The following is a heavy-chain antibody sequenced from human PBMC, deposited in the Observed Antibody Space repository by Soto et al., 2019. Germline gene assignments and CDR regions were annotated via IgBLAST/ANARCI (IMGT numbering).Heavy chain of an antibody. CDR1: GGSISSGGYS. CDR3: ARTSSSADGAFDI. J-gene: IGHJ3*02. V-gene: IGHV4-30-2*01. CDR2: IYHSGST. Sequence: QLQLQESGSGLVKPSQTLSLTCDVSGGSISSGGYSWSWIRQPPGKGLEWIGYIYHSGSTYYNPSLKSRVTISVDRSKNQFSLKLSSVTAADTAVYYCARTSSSADGAFDIWGQGTMVTVSS. D-gene: IGHD6-25*01.